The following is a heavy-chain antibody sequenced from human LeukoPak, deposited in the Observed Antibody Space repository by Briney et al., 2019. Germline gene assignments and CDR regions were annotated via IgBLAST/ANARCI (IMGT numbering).Heavy chain of an antibody. CDR3: ARLMAKYSSGWYGV. Sequence: SETLSLTCTVSGGSISSDYGSWSRQPPGKGLEWSGRIYTSGSTDYNPSLKSRVTMSVATSKNQFSLKLSSVTAADTAVYYCARLMAKYSSGWYGVWGQGTTVTVSS. J-gene: IGHJ6*02. CDR1: GGSISSDY. V-gene: IGHV4-4*07. CDR2: IYTSGST. D-gene: IGHD6-19*01.